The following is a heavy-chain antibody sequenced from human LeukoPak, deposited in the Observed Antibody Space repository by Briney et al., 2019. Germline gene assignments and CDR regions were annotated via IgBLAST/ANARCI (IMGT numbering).Heavy chain of an antibody. Sequence: GESLKISCKGSGYSFTSYWIGWVRQMPGKGLEWMGIIYPGDSDTRYSPSFQGQVTISADKSISTAYLQWSSLKAPDTAMYYCARLGARYYGSGSYRSSLIDYWGQGTLVTVSS. J-gene: IGHJ4*02. CDR2: IYPGDSDT. CDR3: ARLGARYYGSGSYRSSLIDY. CDR1: GYSFTSYW. D-gene: IGHD3-10*01. V-gene: IGHV5-51*01.